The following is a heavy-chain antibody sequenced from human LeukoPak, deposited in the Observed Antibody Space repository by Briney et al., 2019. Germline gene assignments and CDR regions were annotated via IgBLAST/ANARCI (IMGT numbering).Heavy chain of an antibody. CDR1: GGSISSYY. J-gene: IGHJ4*02. Sequence: PSETLSLTCTVSGGSISSYYWSWIRQPPGKGLEWIGYIYYSGSTNYNPSLQSRVTISVDTSKNQFSLKLSSVTAADTAVYYCARDRSSWGYYFDYWGQGTLVTVSS. V-gene: IGHV4-59*01. D-gene: IGHD2-2*01. CDR2: IYYSGST. CDR3: ARDRSSWGYYFDY.